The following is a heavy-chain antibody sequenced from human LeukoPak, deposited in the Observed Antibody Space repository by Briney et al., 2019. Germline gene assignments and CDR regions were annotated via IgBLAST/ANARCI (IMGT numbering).Heavy chain of an antibody. D-gene: IGHD6-25*01. V-gene: IGHV4-59*05. CDR1: GDSISSYY. Sequence: KSSETLSLTCTVSGDSISSYYWSWIRQPPGKGLEWIASINYSGKTYNNPSLKSRVTISVDTSKNQFSLRLYSVTAADTAVYYCAKRAAGKNWFDPWGQGTLVTVSS. J-gene: IGHJ5*02. CDR3: AKRAAGKNWFDP. CDR2: INYSGKT.